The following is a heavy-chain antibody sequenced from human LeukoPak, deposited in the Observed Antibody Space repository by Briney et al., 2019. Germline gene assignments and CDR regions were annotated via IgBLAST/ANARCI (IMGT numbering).Heavy chain of an antibody. D-gene: IGHD3-10*01. Sequence: GGSLRLSCAASGFTFSSYAMNWVRQAPGRGLEWVASISSSSGYIYYADSVKGRFTISRDNAKNSLYLQMNSLRAEDTAVYYCATNRLNYYGTHIWGQGTLVTVSS. J-gene: IGHJ4*02. CDR2: ISSSSGYI. CDR3: ATNRLNYYGTHI. V-gene: IGHV3-21*01. CDR1: GFTFSSYA.